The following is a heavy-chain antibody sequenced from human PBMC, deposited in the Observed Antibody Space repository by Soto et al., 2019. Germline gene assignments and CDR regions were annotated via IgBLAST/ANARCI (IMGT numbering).Heavy chain of an antibody. J-gene: IGHJ6*02. CDR2: IKSNADGGAT. Sequence: GGSLRLSCAASGFTLTKASMSWVRQAPGKGLEWVGHIKSNADGGATDYAAPVKGRFTVSRDDSRNTLYLQLNSLKTEDTAVYYCTTAPFCFITLPGTSFLIGMDVWGQGTTVTVSS. V-gene: IGHV3-15*01. D-gene: IGHD3-10*01. CDR1: GFTLTKAS. CDR3: TTAPFCFITLPGTSFLIGMDV.